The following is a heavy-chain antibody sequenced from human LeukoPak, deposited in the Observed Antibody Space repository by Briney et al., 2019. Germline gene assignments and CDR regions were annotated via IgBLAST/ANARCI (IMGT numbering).Heavy chain of an antibody. Sequence: GESLKISCKGSGYSFTSYWIGWVRQMPGKGLEWMGIVYPGDSDTRYSPSFQGQVSVSVDKSTSTAHLQWSSLKASDTAMYYCARQETVTNAFDIWGQGTMVTVFS. CDR3: ARQETVTNAFDI. CDR2: VYPGDSDT. V-gene: IGHV5-51*01. CDR1: GYSFTSYW. J-gene: IGHJ3*02. D-gene: IGHD1/OR15-1a*01.